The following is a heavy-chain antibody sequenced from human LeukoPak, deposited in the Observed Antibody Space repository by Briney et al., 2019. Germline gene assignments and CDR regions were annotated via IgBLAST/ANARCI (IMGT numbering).Heavy chain of an antibody. V-gene: IGHV1-2*02. CDR3: ARDTHSSGWTYYYYYYMDV. CDR1: GYTFTGYN. Sequence: ASVKVSCTASGYTFTGYNIHWVRQAPGQGLEWMGWINPNSGGTNYAQKFQGRVTMTRDTSISTAYMELSRLRSDDTAVYYCARDTHSSGWTYYYYYYMDVWGKGTTVTVSS. D-gene: IGHD6-19*01. J-gene: IGHJ6*03. CDR2: INPNSGGT.